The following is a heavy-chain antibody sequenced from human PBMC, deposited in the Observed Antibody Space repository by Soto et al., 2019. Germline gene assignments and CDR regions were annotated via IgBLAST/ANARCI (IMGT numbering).Heavy chain of an antibody. J-gene: IGHJ4*02. CDR2: IYDNGIT. V-gene: IGHV4-59*12. Sequence: QVVLQESGPGLVNPWETLSLTCSVSGRSITSYYWSWVRQPPGKGLEWIGYIYDNGITSQNPFPKSRVTMSADTSQNQFSLKLTSVTGADKAVYYCARTYDSNGYANEFDSWGQGILVTVTS. CDR1: GRSITSYY. D-gene: IGHD3-22*01. CDR3: ARTYDSNGYANEFDS.